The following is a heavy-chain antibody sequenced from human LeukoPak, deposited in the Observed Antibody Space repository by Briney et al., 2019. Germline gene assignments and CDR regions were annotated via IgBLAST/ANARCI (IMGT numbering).Heavy chain of an antibody. CDR3: ARDTAIFEY. CDR2: IFNRGST. D-gene: IGHD5-18*01. CDR1: GVSIGSHY. Sequence: PSETPSLTCTVSGVSIGSHYWSWIRQSPGKGLEWIGYIFNRGSTNYSPSLKSRVTMSVDASKNQFSLKLSSVTAADAAVYYCARDTAIFEYWGQGTLVSVSS. J-gene: IGHJ4*02. V-gene: IGHV4-59*11.